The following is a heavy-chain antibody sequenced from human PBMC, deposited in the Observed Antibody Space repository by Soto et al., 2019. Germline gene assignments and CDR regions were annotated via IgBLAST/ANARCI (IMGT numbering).Heavy chain of an antibody. CDR2: IYHSGST. CDR1: GVSISSCKW. V-gene: IGHV4-4*02. J-gene: IGHJ4*02. Sequence: SETRSLTCTVSGVSISSCKWLICDSQPPGKGLEWIGEIYHSGSTNYNPSLKSRVTISVDKSKNQFSLKLSSVTAADTAVYYCARTPDSSGYYYFDYWGQGTLVTVSS. D-gene: IGHD3-22*01. CDR3: ARTPDSSGYYYFDY.